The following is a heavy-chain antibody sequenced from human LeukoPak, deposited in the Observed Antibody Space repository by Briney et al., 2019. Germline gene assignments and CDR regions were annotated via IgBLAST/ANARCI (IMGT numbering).Heavy chain of an antibody. CDR2: INISGNT. CDR1: GDSITSYY. CDR3: ARADQGPLDY. J-gene: IGHJ4*02. Sequence: SETLSLTCTVSGDSITSYYWSWIRQPAGKGLEWIGRINISGNTNYNPSLKSRVTMSLDTSKNQISLKLSAVTAADTAVYYCARADQGPLDYWGQGTLVTVSS. V-gene: IGHV4-4*07. D-gene: IGHD2-2*01.